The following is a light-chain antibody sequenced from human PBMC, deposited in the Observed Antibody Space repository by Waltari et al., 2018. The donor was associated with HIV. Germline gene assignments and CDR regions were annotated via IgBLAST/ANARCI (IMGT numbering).Light chain of an antibody. CDR1: SSHIGRNY. V-gene: IGLV1-44*01. CDR3: AAWDDSMNGLV. Sequence: QSVLTQPPSASGTPGQRVTISCSGRSSHIGRNYETCHQQRPGTAHQIITYSNDRRSEVADDCFSGYTAGTSASPATSGLQSGDAADYYCAAWDDSMNGLVFGGGTQLTVL. CDR2: SND. J-gene: IGLJ2*01.